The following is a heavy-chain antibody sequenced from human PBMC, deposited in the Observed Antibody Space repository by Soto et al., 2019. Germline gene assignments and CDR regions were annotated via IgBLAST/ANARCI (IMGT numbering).Heavy chain of an antibody. CDR2: ISGGGDTT. Sequence: GGSLRLSCAASGFTFNTYAMSWFRQAPGKGLEWVSGISGGGDTTYYADSVKGRFSISRDNSQNTFYLQMSSLRAEDTALYFCAKDAHSGNLGCFTNWGQGTLVTVSS. V-gene: IGHV3-23*01. CDR3: AKDAHSGNLGCFTN. J-gene: IGHJ4*02. CDR1: GFTFNTYA. D-gene: IGHD1-1*01.